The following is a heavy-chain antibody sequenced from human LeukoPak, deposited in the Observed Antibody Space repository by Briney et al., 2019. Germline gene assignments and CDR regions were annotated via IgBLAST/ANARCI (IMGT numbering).Heavy chain of an antibody. CDR1: GGTFSSYA. V-gene: IGHV1-69*13. CDR2: IIPIFGTA. Sequence: ASVKVSCKASGGTFSSYAISWVRQAPGQGLEWMGGIIPIFGTANYAQKFQGRVTITADESTSTAYMELSSLRSEDTAVYYCARDLTHRRNYDNSGYQIVPAFWGQGTLVTVS. CDR3: ARDLTHRRNYDNSGYQIVPAF. D-gene: IGHD3-22*01. J-gene: IGHJ4*02.